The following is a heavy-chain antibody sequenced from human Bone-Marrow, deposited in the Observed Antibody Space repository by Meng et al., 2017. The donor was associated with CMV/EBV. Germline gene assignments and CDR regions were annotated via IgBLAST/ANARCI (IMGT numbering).Heavy chain of an antibody. CDR1: GFTFRNAW. J-gene: IGHJ4*01. D-gene: IGHD3-3*01. CDR3: ARVLVDFWSGYPLDY. CDR2: IKSKTDGGTT. V-gene: IGHV3-15*01. Sequence: GESLKISCAASGFTFRNAWMSWVRQAPGKGLEWVGRIKSKTDGGTTDYAAPVKGRFTISRDDSKNTAYLQMNSLRADDTAVYYCARVLVDFWSGYPLDYWGQGTLVTVSS.